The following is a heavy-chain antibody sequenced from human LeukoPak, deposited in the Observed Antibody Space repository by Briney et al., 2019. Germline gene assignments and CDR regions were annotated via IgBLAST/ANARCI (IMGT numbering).Heavy chain of an antibody. CDR1: GYTFTDNY. D-gene: IGHD5-24*01. J-gene: IGHJ3*02. V-gene: IGHV1-46*01. Sequence: ASVKVSCKASGYTFTDNYIHWLRQAPGQGLEWMGIVNPSGDSTNYAQNFQGRVTMTGDTSTSTVYMELSSLRSEDTAVYYCARVRDGYNDAYDIWGQGTMVTITS. CDR2: VNPSGDST. CDR3: ARVRDGYNDAYDI.